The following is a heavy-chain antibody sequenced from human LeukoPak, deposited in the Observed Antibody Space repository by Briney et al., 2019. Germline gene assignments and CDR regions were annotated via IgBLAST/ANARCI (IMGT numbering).Heavy chain of an antibody. V-gene: IGHV4-39*07. CDR3: ARDAGYSSRQLDY. D-gene: IGHD6-13*01. J-gene: IGHJ4*02. CDR1: GGSISSSSYY. CDR2: IFYTGSI. Sequence: PSEPLSLTCTVSGGSISSSSYYWAWIRQPPGKGLEWIGSIFYTGSIYYSSSLKSRVTISVDTSKNQFSLKLNSVTAADTAVYFCARDAGYSSRQLDYWGQGTLVTVSS.